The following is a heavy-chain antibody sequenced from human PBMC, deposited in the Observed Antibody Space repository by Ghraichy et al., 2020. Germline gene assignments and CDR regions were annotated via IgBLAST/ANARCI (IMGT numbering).Heavy chain of an antibody. D-gene: IGHD1-1*01. CDR3: ARGGDVGNWAYYIDY. CDR1: GDSINTYS. V-gene: IGHV4-59*01. CDR2: IYYSGRT. Sequence: SETSLTCSVSGVSGDSINTYSLNWLRQSPGKELEWIGHIYYSGRTSYNPSLKSRVTITVDPSKSQFSLKVTSVITADTAVYYCARGGDVGNWAYYIDYWGQGILVTVSS. J-gene: IGHJ4*02.